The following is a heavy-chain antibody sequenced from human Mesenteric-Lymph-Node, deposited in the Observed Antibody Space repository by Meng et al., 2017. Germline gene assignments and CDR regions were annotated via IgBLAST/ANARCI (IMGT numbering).Heavy chain of an antibody. CDR3: AGDRGGVATFDY. J-gene: IGHJ4*02. D-gene: IGHD5-12*01. Sequence: QVQLQESGPGLVTPSQTLSLTCTVSGGSISSGNYYWSWLRQAPGKGLVWIGYIYSSSSNYHNPSLRVRITIAVDTTKIQFTVRLTTVAAADLDVYYCAGDRGGVATFDYWGQGTLVTVSS. CDR1: GGSISSGNYY. V-gene: IGHV4-30-4*01. CDR2: IYSSSSN.